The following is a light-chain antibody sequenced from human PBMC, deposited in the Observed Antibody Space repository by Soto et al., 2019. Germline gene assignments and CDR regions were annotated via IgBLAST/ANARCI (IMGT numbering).Light chain of an antibody. J-gene: IGKJ5*01. V-gene: IGKV3D-20*02. Sequence: EIVLTQSPGTLSLSPWERASVSCRAIQSVSSSYLAWYQQRPGQAPRLLISGASTGATGIPARFSGSGSGTDFTLTISSLEPEDFAVYYCQQRSNWPPITFGQGTRLEIK. CDR1: QSVSSSY. CDR2: GAS. CDR3: QQRSNWPPIT.